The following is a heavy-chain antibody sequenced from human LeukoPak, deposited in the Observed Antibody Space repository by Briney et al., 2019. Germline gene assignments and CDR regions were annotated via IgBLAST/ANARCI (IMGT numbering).Heavy chain of an antibody. Sequence: GGSLRLSCTVSGFTVSSNSMSWVRQAPGKGLEWVSFIYSDNTHYSDSVKGRFTISIDNAKNTLYLQMNSLRAEDTAVYYCARARGNNYGFFDYWGQGILVTVSS. CDR1: GFTVSSNS. V-gene: IGHV3-53*01. D-gene: IGHD3/OR15-3a*01. CDR3: ARARGNNYGFFDY. CDR2: IYSDNT. J-gene: IGHJ4*02.